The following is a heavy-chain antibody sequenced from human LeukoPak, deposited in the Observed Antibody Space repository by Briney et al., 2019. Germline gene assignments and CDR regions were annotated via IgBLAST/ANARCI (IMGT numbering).Heavy chain of an antibody. J-gene: IGHJ6*03. CDR2: MNPNSGNT. V-gene: IGHV1-8*03. CDR1: GYTFTSYD. Sequence: ASVKVSCKASGYTFTSYDINWVRQATGQGLEWMGRMNPNSGNTGYAQKFQGRVTITRNTSISTAYMELSRLRSDDTAVYYCAREGAPRIRNHGSIYYYYYMDVWGKGTTVTISS. D-gene: IGHD2-15*01. CDR3: AREGAPRIRNHGSIYYYYYMDV.